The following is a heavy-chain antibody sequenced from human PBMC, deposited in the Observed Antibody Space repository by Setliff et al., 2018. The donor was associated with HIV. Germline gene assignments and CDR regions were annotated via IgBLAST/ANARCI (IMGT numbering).Heavy chain of an antibody. D-gene: IGHD5-12*01. CDR3: ARVGNNRLQFFDH. V-gene: IGHV1-3*01. J-gene: IGHJ4*02. Sequence: ASVKVSCKTSGYTFKRYDINWVRQAPGQRPEWMARINAGNGNREYSPKFQGRVTLTADTSASTMYMELSSLRSEDTAVYYCARVGNNRLQFFDHWGQVTLVTVSS. CDR2: INAGNGNR. CDR1: GYTFKRYD.